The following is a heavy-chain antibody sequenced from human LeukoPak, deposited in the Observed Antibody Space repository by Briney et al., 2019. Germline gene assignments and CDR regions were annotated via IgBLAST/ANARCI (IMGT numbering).Heavy chain of an antibody. J-gene: IGHJ4*02. CDR2: ISGSGGST. CDR1: GFTFSSYA. CDR3: AKGPRCSGGSCLDY. V-gene: IGHV3-23*01. Sequence: PGGSLRLSCAASGFTFSSYAMSWVRQAPGKGLEWVSAISGSGGSTYYADSVKGRFTISRDNSKNTLYLQMNSLRAEDTAVYYCAKGPRCSGGSCLDYWGQGTLVTVSS. D-gene: IGHD2-15*01.